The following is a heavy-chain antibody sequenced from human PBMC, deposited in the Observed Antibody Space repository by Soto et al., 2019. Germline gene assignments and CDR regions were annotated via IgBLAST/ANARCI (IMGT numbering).Heavy chain of an antibody. J-gene: IGHJ4*02. V-gene: IGHV1-69*01. CDR2: IIPIFGTA. D-gene: IGHD2-2*02. CDR3: ARGYCSSTSCYKAPFDY. CDR1: GGTFSSYA. Sequence: KVSCKASGGTFSSYAISWVRQAPGQGLEWMGGIIPIFGTANYAQKFQGRVTITADESTSTAYMELSSLRSEDTAVYYCARGYCSSTSCYKAPFDYWGQGTLVTVSS.